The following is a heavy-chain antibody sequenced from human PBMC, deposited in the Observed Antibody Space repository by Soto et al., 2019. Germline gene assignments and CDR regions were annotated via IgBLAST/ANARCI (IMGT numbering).Heavy chain of an antibody. J-gene: IGHJ4*02. CDR2: IYYSGST. CDR1: GGSISSSSYY. V-gene: IGHV4-39*02. D-gene: IGHD3-10*01. CDR3: AREPSGSYSPDY. Sequence: SETLSLTCTVSGGSISSSSYYWGWIRQPPGKGLEWIGSIYYSGSTYYNPSLKSRVTISVDTSKNQFSLKLSSVTAADTAVYYCAREPSGSYSPDYWGQGTLVTVSS.